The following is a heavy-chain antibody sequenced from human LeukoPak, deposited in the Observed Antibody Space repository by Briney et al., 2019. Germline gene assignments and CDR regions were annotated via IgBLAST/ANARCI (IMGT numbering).Heavy chain of an antibody. V-gene: IGHV1-8*01. CDR2: MNPNSGNT. Sequence: ASVKVSCKASGYTFTSYDINWVRQATGQGLEWMGWMNPNSGNTGYAQKFRGRVTMTRNTSISTAYMELSSLRSEDTAVYYCARYGGRITIFGVVIRSYYYGMDVWGQGTTVTVSS. CDR3: ARYGGRITIFGVVIRSYYYGMDV. D-gene: IGHD3-3*01. J-gene: IGHJ6*02. CDR1: GYTFTSYD.